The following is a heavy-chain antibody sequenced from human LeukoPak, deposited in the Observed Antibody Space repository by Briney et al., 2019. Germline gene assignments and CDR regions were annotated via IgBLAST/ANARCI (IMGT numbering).Heavy chain of an antibody. CDR1: GDSFSGYY. J-gene: IGHJ4*02. CDR3: ARPLGVRYCSSTSCLPGY. Sequence: NPSETLSLTCAVYGDSFSGYYWSWIRQPPGKGLEWIGEINHSGSTNYNASLKSRVTISVDTSKNQFSLKLSSVTAADTAVYYCARPLGVRYCSSTSCLPGYWGQGTLVTVSS. D-gene: IGHD2-2*01. CDR2: INHSGST. V-gene: IGHV4-34*01.